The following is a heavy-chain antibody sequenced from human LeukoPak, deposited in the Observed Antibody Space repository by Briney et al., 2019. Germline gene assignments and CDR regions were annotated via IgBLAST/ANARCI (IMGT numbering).Heavy chain of an antibody. CDR2: MKQDGSEI. J-gene: IGHJ3*02. Sequence: GGSLRLSCAASGFTFSSYGMHWVRQAPGKGLEWVANMKQDGSEIYYLDSVKGRFTISRDNARNSVYLEMNSLRAEDSALYYCTREGFTSSALDAFDIWGQGTMVIVS. CDR1: GFTFSSYG. V-gene: IGHV3-7*03. CDR3: TREGFTSSALDAFDI.